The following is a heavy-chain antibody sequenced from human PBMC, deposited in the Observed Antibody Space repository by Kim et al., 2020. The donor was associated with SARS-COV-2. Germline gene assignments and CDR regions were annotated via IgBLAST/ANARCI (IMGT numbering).Heavy chain of an antibody. CDR2: ISGSGGST. D-gene: IGHD1-20*01. Sequence: GGSLRLSCAASGFTFSSYAMSWVRQAPGKGLEWVSAISGSGGSTYYADSVKGRFTISRDNSKNTLYLQMNSLRAEDTAVYYCAKDSRLTGTTSYDYWGQGTLVTVSS. CDR1: GFTFSSYA. J-gene: IGHJ4*02. CDR3: AKDSRLTGTTSYDY. V-gene: IGHV3-23*01.